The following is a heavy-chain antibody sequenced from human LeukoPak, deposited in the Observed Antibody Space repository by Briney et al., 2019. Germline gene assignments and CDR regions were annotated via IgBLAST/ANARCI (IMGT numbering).Heavy chain of an antibody. J-gene: IGHJ5*02. CDR3: ARGSSDFWSGYYFQNWFDP. D-gene: IGHD3-3*01. CDR1: GGSISSYY. V-gene: IGHV4-59*01. CDR2: IYYSGST. Sequence: SETLSLTCTVSGGSISSYYWSWIRQPPGKGLEWIGYIYYSGSTNYNPSLKSRVTISVDTSKNQFSLKLSSVTAADTAVYYCARGSSDFWSGYYFQNWFDPWGQGTLVTVSS.